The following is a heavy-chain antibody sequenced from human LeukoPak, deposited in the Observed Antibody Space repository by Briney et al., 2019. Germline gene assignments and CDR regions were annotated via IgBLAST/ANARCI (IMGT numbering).Heavy chain of an antibody. J-gene: IGHJ5*02. CDR2: INPNSGGT. CDR1: TYTFTGYY. Sequence: ASVKVSCWTSTYTFTGYYLHWVRQAPGQGLEWMGWINPNSGGTNFAQKFQGRVTMTRDTSISTAYMELSRLRSDDTAVYYCAREERGYCSSTSCYYGWFDPWGQGTLVTVSS. V-gene: IGHV1-2*02. D-gene: IGHD2-2*01. CDR3: AREERGYCSSTSCYYGWFDP.